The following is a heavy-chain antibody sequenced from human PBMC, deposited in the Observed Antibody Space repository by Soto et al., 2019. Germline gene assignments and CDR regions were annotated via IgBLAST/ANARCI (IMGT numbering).Heavy chain of an antibody. CDR2: ISAYNGNT. Sequence: GASVKVSCKASGGTFSSYAISWVRQAPGQGLEWVGWISAYNGNTNYAQNLQGRVTMTTDTSTSIAYMELRSLRSDDTAVYYCALDCGTASCYVGYWGQGTLVTVSS. CDR1: GGTFSSYA. J-gene: IGHJ4*02. CDR3: ALDCGTASCYVGY. D-gene: IGHD2-2*01. V-gene: IGHV1-18*01.